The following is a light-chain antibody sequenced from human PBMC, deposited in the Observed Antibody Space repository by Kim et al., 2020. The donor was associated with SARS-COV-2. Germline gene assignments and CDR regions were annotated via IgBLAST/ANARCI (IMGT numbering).Light chain of an antibody. V-gene: IGKV3-15*01. J-gene: IGKJ4*01. CDR3: QQYSIWPHT. CDR1: QSVSSN. Sequence: EIVMTQSPATLSVSPGERATLSCRASQSVSSNLGWYQQRLGQAPRLLIYGASTRAAGFPARFSGSGSGTEFTLTISSLQSEDFAVYYCQQYSIWPHTFGGGTKVEI. CDR2: GAS.